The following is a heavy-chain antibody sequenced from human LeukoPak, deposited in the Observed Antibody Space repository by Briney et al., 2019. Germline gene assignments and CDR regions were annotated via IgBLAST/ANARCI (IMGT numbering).Heavy chain of an antibody. D-gene: IGHD3-22*01. J-gene: IGHJ4*02. CDR1: GFTFSGSA. Sequence: PGGSLRLSCAASGFTFSGSAMHWVRQASGKGLEWVGRIRSKANSYATAYAASVKGRFTISRDDSKNTAYLQMNSLKTEDTAVYYCTSFDYYDSNGYYRGRYFDYWGQGTLVTVSS. CDR2: IRSKANSYAT. CDR3: TSFDYYDSNGYYRGRYFDY. V-gene: IGHV3-73*01.